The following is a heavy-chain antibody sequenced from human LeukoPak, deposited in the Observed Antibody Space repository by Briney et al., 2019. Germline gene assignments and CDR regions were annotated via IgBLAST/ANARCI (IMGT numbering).Heavy chain of an antibody. V-gene: IGHV1-3*01. CDR3: ASDYYDSSGLEY. Sequence: ASVKVSCKASGYTFTSYAMHWVRQAPGQRLEWMGWINAGNGNTKYSQKFQGRVTITRDTSISTAYMELSRLRSDDTAVYYCASDYYDSSGLEYWGQGTLVTVSS. CDR2: INAGNGNT. J-gene: IGHJ4*02. CDR1: GYTFTSYA. D-gene: IGHD3-22*01.